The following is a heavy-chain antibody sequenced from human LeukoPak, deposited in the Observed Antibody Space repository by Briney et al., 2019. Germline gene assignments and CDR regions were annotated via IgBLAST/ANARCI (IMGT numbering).Heavy chain of an antibody. J-gene: IGHJ4*02. CDR3: AGANWPYYFDY. V-gene: IGHV3-11*04. CDR1: GFTFSDYY. Sequence: GGSLRLSCAASGFTFSDYYMSWIRQAPGKGLEWVSYISSSGSTIYYADSVKGRFTISRDNAKNSLYLQMNSLRAEDTAVYYCAGANWPYYFDYWGQGTLVTVSS. CDR2: ISSSGSTI. D-gene: IGHD7-27*01.